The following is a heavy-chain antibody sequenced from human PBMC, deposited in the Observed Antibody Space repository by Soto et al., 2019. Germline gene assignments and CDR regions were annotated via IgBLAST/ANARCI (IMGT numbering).Heavy chain of an antibody. V-gene: IGHV3-33*01. CDR2: IWYDGSNK. J-gene: IGHJ4*02. CDR3: ARGPNSYDYVWGSYRPLDY. D-gene: IGHD3-16*02. CDR1: GFTFSSYG. Sequence: LKISCAASGFTFSSYGMHWVRQAPGKGLEWVAVIWYDGSNKYYADSVKGRFTISRDNSKNTLYLQMNSLRAEDTAVYYCARGPNSYDYVWGSYRPLDYWGQGTLVTVSS.